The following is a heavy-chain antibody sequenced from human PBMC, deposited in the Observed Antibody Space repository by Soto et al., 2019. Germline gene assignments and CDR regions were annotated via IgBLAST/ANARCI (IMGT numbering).Heavy chain of an antibody. Sequence: QVQLVQSGAEEKKPGASVKVSCKASGYTFTNYAMNWVRQAPGQRLEWMGWINAGNGNTKYSQKFQGRVTITRDTSASTAYMVLSSLRSEDTAVYYCARGFPLRFDPWGQGTLVTVSS. CDR1: GYTFTNYA. V-gene: IGHV1-3*05. D-gene: IGHD3-16*02. CDR2: INAGNGNT. J-gene: IGHJ5*02. CDR3: ARGFPLRFDP.